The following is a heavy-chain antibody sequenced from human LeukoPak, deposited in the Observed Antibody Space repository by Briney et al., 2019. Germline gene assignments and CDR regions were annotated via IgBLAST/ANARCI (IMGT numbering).Heavy chain of an antibody. V-gene: IGHV1-69*04. J-gene: IGHJ5*02. CDR1: GCTFSSYT. Sequence: SVKVSCKASGCTFSSYTISWVRQAPGQGLEWMGRIIPILGIASYAQKFQGRVTITADKSTSTAYMELSSLRSEDTAVYYCARDGHVVTPYNWFHPWGQGTLVTVSS. CDR2: IIPILGIA. CDR3: ARDGHVVTPYNWFHP. D-gene: IGHD3-22*01.